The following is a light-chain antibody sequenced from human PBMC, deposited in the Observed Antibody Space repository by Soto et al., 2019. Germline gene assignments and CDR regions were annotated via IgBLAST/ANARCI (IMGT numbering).Light chain of an antibody. CDR1: QSISSSY. CDR3: QQYGDSPRT. CDR2: GTS. V-gene: IGKV3-20*01. J-gene: IGKJ1*01. Sequence: EIVLTQSPGTLSLSPGERVTLSCRASQSISSSYLAWYQHKPGQAPRLLMYGTSSRATGIPDRFSGSGSGTDFTLTISRLEPEDFAVYYCQQYGDSPRTFGQRTKVEIK.